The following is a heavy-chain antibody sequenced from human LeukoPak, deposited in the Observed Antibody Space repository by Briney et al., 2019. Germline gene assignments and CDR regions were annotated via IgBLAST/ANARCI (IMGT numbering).Heavy chain of an antibody. Sequence: SVKVSCKASGGTFSSYAISWVRQAPGQGLEWMGRIIPILGIANYAQKFQGRVTITADKSTSTAYMELSSLRSEDTAVYHCAREYYYYDSSGIPDYWGQGTLVTVSS. CDR3: AREYYYYDSSGIPDY. V-gene: IGHV1-69*04. D-gene: IGHD3-22*01. CDR2: IIPILGIA. J-gene: IGHJ4*02. CDR1: GGTFSSYA.